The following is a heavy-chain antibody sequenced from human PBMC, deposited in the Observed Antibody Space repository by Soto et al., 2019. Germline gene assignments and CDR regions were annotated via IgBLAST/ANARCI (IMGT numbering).Heavy chain of an antibody. V-gene: IGHV4-34*01. D-gene: IGHD6-6*01. CDR2: INHTGST. Sequence: PSETLSLTCAVYGGSFSGYYWSWIRQPPGKGLEWIAYINHTGSTNYNPSLESRVTISVDTSKNQFSLKLTSVTAADTAVYYCARMSSSPRFDFWGQGTLVTVSS. J-gene: IGHJ4*02. CDR1: GGSFSGYY. CDR3: ARMSSSPRFDF.